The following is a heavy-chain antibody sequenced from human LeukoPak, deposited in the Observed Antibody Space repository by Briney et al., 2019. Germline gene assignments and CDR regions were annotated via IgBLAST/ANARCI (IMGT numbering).Heavy chain of an antibody. Sequence: SETLSLTCTVSGGSISSYYWSWIRQPPGKGLEWIGYIYYSGSTNYNPSLKSRVTISVDKSKNQSSLKLSSVTAADTAVYYCARVYFRGLDYWGQGTLVTVSS. CDR1: GGSISSYY. V-gene: IGHV4-59*12. CDR2: IYYSGST. CDR3: ARVYFRGLDY. J-gene: IGHJ4*02. D-gene: IGHD2/OR15-2a*01.